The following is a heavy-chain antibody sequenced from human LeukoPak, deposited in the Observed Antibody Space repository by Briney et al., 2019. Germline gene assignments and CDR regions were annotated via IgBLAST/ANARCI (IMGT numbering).Heavy chain of an antibody. J-gene: IGHJ4*02. V-gene: IGHV1-24*01. CDR2: FDPEDGET. Sequence: ASVKVSCKVSGYTLTELSMHWVRQAPGKGLEWMGGFDPEDGETIYAQKFQGRVTMTEDTSTDTAYMELSSLRSEDTAVYYCATDPWAAVAVLCWGQGTLVTVSS. D-gene: IGHD6-19*01. CDR1: GYTLTELS. CDR3: ATDPWAAVAVLC.